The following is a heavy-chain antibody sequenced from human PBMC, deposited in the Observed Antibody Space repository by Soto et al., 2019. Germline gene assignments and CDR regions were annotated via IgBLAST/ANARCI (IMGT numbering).Heavy chain of an antibody. CDR2: INHSGST. Sequence: SETLSLTCAVYGGSFSGYYWSWIRQPPGKGLEWIGEINHSGSTNYNPSLKSRVTISVDTSKNQFSLKLSSVTAADTAVYYCAFWAEYQLLSGHGGHFDYWGQGTLVTVSS. J-gene: IGHJ4*02. V-gene: IGHV4-34*01. D-gene: IGHD2-2*01. CDR3: AFWAEYQLLSGHGGHFDY. CDR1: GGSFSGYY.